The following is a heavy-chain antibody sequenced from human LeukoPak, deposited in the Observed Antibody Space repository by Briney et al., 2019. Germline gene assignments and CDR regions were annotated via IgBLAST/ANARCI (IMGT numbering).Heavy chain of an antibody. J-gene: IGHJ6*02. CDR3: AKDLSSSQLGIPLYHYGMDV. Sequence: GGSLRLSCAASGFTFSSYGMHWVRQAPGKGLEWVAVISYDGSNKYYADSVKGRFTISRDNSKNTLYLQMNSLRAEDTAVYYCAKDLSSSQLGIPLYHYGMDVWGQGTTVTVSS. CDR2: ISYDGSNK. D-gene: IGHD7-27*01. V-gene: IGHV3-30*18. CDR1: GFTFSSYG.